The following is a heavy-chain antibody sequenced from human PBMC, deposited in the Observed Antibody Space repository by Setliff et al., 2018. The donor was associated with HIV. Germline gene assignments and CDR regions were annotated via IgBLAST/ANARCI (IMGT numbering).Heavy chain of an antibody. J-gene: IGHJ5*01. CDR3: ARGGAVSADFDS. Sequence: PSETLSLTCTVSGGSISSGSYYWSWIRQPPGKGLEWIGSLFYTGSTSCNPSLKSRLTISVDTSKNQFSLSLNSVTAADTAVYFCARGGAVSADFDSWGQGTLVTVSS. CDR1: GGSISSGSYY. V-gene: IGHV4-39*07. D-gene: IGHD3-16*01. CDR2: LFYTGST.